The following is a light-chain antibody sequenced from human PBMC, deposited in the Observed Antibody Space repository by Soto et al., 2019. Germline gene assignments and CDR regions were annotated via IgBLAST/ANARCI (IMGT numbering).Light chain of an antibody. CDR1: QSVSGSY. V-gene: IGKV3-20*01. CDR3: QQYGSSPPTT. Sequence: EIVLTQSPGTLSLSPGERATLSCRASQSVSGSYLAWYQQKPGQAPRLLIYGASSGATGIPDRFSGSGSGTDFTLTISRLEPEDFAVYYCQQYGSSPPTTFGGGTKVDIK. CDR2: GAS. J-gene: IGKJ4*01.